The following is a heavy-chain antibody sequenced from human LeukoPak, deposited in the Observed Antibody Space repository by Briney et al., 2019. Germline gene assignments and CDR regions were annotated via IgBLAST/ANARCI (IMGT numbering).Heavy chain of an antibody. CDR1: GFTFSGFA. V-gene: IGHV3-23*01. D-gene: IGHD4-17*01. CDR2: ITGNHGAT. CDR3: TKDPNGDYVGAFDP. J-gene: IGHJ5*02. Sequence: GGSLRLSCAASGFTFSGFAMTWVRQAPGKGLEWVSSITGNHGATYNIDSVKGRFTISRDNSQNTLYLQMNSLRAEDTAVYYCTKDPNGDYVGAFDPWGQGTLVTVSS.